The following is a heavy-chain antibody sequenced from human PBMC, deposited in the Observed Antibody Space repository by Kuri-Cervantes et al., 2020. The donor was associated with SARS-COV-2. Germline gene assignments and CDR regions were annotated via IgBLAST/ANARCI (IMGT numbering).Heavy chain of an antibody. CDR3: AKEARGGPFDY. Sequence: GGSLRLSCVVSGFRLSNYWMHWVRQAPGKGLVWLARINMGGTGISYADSVKGRFTISRDNSKNTLYLQMNSLRAEDTAVYYCAKEARGGPFDYWGQGTLVTVSS. D-gene: IGHD3-16*01. CDR2: INMGGTGI. J-gene: IGHJ4*02. CDR1: GFRLSNYW. V-gene: IGHV3-74*01.